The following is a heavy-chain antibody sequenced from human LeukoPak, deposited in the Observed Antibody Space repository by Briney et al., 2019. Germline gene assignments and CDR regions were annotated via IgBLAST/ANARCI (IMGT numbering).Heavy chain of an antibody. V-gene: IGHV4-34*01. CDR3: ARVLPDHAPFDV. D-gene: IGHD1-14*01. J-gene: IGHJ6*01. Sequence: PSETLSLTCAVSGGPFNDYYWSWIRQPPGKGLEGIGEINNYGTDRYNPSLQSRVSISVDSSKSQFSLRLSSVTAADTALYYCARVLPDHAPFDVWGKGTSVTISS. CDR1: GGPFNDYY. CDR2: INNYGTD.